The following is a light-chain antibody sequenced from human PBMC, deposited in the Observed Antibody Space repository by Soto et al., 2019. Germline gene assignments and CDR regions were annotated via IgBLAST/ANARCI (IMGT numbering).Light chain of an antibody. CDR2: EVT. J-gene: IGLJ3*02. CDR3: CSYAGITTWV. CDR1: SSDIGTYNL. Sequence: QSALTQPASVSVSPGQSITISCTGTSSDIGTYNLVSWYQQHTGKAPKLMIYEVTKRHSGVSNRFSASKSDNMASLTISGLQADDAADYYCCSYAGITTWVFGGGTKLTVL. V-gene: IGLV2-23*02.